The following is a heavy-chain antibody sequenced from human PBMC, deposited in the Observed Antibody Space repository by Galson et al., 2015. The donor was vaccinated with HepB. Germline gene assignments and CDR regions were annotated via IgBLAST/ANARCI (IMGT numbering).Heavy chain of an antibody. Sequence: SGFTFSSYAMHWVRQAPGKGLEWVAVISYDGSNKYYADSVRGRFTISRDNSKNTLYLQMNSLRAEDTAVYYCAGDYASSWYFNHYYGMDVWGQGTTVTVSS. CDR1: GFTFSSYA. D-gene: IGHD6-13*01. J-gene: IGHJ6*02. CDR3: AGDYASSWYFNHYYGMDV. CDR2: ISYDGSNK. V-gene: IGHV3-30*04.